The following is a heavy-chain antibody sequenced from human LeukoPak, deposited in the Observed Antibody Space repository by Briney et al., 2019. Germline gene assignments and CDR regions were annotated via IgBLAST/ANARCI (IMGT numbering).Heavy chain of an antibody. J-gene: IGHJ4*02. V-gene: IGHV3-21*01. D-gene: IGHD6-13*01. CDR2: ISFNSDYI. CDR3: ARYPLSSSWYFFDY. Sequence: PGGSLRLSCVVPGFTFSAYSMNWVRQAPGKGLEWVSSISFNSDYIYYADSVKGRFTISRDDAKNSLYLQMNSLRAEDTAVYYCARYPLSSSWYFFDYWGQGTLVTVSS. CDR1: GFTFSAYS.